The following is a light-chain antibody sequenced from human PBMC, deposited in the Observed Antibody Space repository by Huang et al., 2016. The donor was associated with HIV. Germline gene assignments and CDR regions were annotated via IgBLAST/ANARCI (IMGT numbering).Light chain of an antibody. CDR1: QSVNSF. CDR2: DTY. Sequence: EIVLTQSPATLSLSPGERATLSCRASQSVNSFLAWYQQRPGQAPRLLIYDTYNMASGIPARFSGSGSGTDFTLTIFSLEPEDVAVYYCQQRSSWPSFGQGTRVEIK. CDR3: QQRSSWPS. J-gene: IGKJ1*01. V-gene: IGKV3-11*01.